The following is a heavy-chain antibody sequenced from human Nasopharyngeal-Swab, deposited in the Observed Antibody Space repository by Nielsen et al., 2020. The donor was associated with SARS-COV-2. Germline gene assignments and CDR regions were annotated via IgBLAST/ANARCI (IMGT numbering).Heavy chain of an antibody. J-gene: IGHJ3*02. Sequence: SVKVSCKASGGTFSSFAINWVRQAPGQGLEWMGGIIPLFDTAYYAQRFQGRVTITADESTSTAYMGLSSLRSEDTAVYYCARQERGSGYSDAFDIWGQGTMVTVSS. CDR2: IIPLFDTA. V-gene: IGHV1-69*13. CDR3: ARQERGSGYSDAFDI. CDR1: GGTFSSFA. D-gene: IGHD3-22*01.